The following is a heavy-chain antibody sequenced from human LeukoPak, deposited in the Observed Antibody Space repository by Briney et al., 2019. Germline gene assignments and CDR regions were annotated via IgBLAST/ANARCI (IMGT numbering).Heavy chain of an antibody. CDR1: GYSFTSYW. D-gene: IGHD6-19*01. V-gene: IGHV5-51*01. J-gene: IGHJ5*02. CDR2: IYPGDSDT. CDR3: ARQARSGWYTIWFDP. Sequence: GESLKISCKGSGYSFTSYWIGWVRPMPGKGLEWMGIIYPGDSDTRYSPSFQGQVTISADKSISTAYLQWSSLKASDTAMYYCARQARSGWYTIWFDPWGQGTLVTVSS.